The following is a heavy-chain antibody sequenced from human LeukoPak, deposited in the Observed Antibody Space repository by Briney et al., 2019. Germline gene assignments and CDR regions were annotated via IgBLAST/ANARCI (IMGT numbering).Heavy chain of an antibody. J-gene: IGHJ4*02. CDR2: IRYDGSNK. CDR1: GFTFSSYG. CDR3: ARAGSSNWYHWRFDY. D-gene: IGHD6-13*01. V-gene: IGHV3-30*02. Sequence: GGSLRLSCAASGFTFSSYGMHWVRQAPGKGLEWVAFIRYDGSNKYYADSVKGRFTISRDNSKNTLYLQMNSLRAEDTAVYYCARAGSSNWYHWRFDYWGQGTLVTVSS.